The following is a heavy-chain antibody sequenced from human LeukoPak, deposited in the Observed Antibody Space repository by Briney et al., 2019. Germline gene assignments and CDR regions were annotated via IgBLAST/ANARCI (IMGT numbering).Heavy chain of an antibody. J-gene: IGHJ4*02. Sequence: GGSLRLSCAASGFTVSSNYMSWVRQAPGKGLEWVPTISGSVGSTYYADSVKGRFTISRDSSKNTLYLQMNSLRAEDTAVYYCVKYGGDLGVAFDCWGQGTLVTVSS. CDR1: GFTVSSNY. CDR3: VKYGGDLGVAFDC. D-gene: IGHD2-21*01. V-gene: IGHV3-23*01. CDR2: ISGSVGST.